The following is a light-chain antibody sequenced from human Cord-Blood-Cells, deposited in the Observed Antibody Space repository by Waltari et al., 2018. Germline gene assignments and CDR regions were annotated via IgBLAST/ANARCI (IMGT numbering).Light chain of an antibody. V-gene: IGKV1-8*01. J-gene: IGKJ1*01. CDR2: EAS. CDR3: QQYYSYPAT. Sequence: AIRMTQSPSSFSASTGDRVTITCRASQGISSYLAWYQQKPGKAPKLLIYEASTLQSGVPSRFSGSASATDFALTISCLQSEDFATYYCQQYYSYPATFGQGTKVEIK. CDR1: QGISSY.